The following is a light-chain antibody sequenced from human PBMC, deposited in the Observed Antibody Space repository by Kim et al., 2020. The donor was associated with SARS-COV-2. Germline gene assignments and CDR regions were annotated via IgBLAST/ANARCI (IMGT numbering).Light chain of an antibody. CDR1: SLRSYY. J-gene: IGLJ2*01. CDR2: GKN. V-gene: IGLV3-19*01. CDR3: NSRDSNDNVV. Sequence: SSELTQDPAVSVALGQTVRITCQGDSLRSYYATWYQQKPGQAPILVIYGKNNRPSGIPDRLSGSSSGNTASFTITGTQAGDEADYYCNSRDSNDNVVFGG.